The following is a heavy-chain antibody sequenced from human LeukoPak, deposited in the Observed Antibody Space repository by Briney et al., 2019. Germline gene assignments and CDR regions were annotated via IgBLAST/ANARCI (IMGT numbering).Heavy chain of an antibody. J-gene: IGHJ4*02. D-gene: IGHD6-13*01. CDR2: ISAYNGNT. CDR1: GYTFTSYG. V-gene: IGHV1-18*01. CDR3: ARDWGSWYMNY. Sequence: ASVKVSCKASGYTFTSYGISWVRQAPGQGLEWMGWISAYNGNTNYAQKLQGRVTITRDTSTSTVYMELSSLRSEDTAVYYCARDWGSWYMNYWGQGTLVTVSS.